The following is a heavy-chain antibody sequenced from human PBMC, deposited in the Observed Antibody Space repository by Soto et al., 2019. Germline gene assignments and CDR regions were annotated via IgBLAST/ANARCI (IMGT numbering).Heavy chain of an antibody. J-gene: IGHJ3*02. CDR1: GFTFSSYA. Sequence: PGGSLRLSCAASGFTFSSYAMSWVRQAPGKGLEWVSAISGSGGSTYYADSVKGRFTISRDNSKNTLYLQMNSLRAEDTAVYYCATTSYSNFFNHAFDIWGQGTMVTVSS. CDR2: ISGSGGST. D-gene: IGHD4-4*01. CDR3: ATTSYSNFFNHAFDI. V-gene: IGHV3-23*01.